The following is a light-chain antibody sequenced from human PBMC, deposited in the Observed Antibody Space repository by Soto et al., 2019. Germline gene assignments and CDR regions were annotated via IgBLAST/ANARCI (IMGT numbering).Light chain of an antibody. CDR3: TSYAGTYSFFYV. CDR2: EVS. Sequence: QSVVAQPPSASGSPGQSVTISCTGTSSDVGAYNYVSWYQQLPGKAPKLIIYEVSKRPSGVPDRFSGSKSGNTASLTVSGLQAEDEADYYCTSYAGTYSFFYVFGTGTKVTVL. CDR1: SSDVGAYNY. V-gene: IGLV2-8*01. J-gene: IGLJ1*01.